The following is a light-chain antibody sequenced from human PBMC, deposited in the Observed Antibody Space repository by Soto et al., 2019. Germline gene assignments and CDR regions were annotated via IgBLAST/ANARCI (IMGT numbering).Light chain of an antibody. CDR1: SSDVGDYNY. J-gene: IGLJ3*02. CDR2: EVN. Sequence: QSVLTQPPSASGSPGQSVTISCTGTSSDVGDYNYVSWYQQHPGKAPKLMIFEVNKRPSGVPDRFSGSKSGNTASLTVSGLQAEDEADYYCISYAGSNNWVFGGGTKLTVL. V-gene: IGLV2-8*01. CDR3: ISYAGSNNWV.